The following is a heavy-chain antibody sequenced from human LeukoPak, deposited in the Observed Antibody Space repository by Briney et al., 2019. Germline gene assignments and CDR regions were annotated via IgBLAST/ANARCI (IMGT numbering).Heavy chain of an antibody. V-gene: IGHV1-2*02. CDR1: GYTFTGYY. CDR3: ARDDYYYGSGSYNY. CDR2: INPNSGGT. J-gene: IGHJ4*02. Sequence: ASVKVSCKASGYTFTGYYMHWVQQAPGEGLEWMGWINPNSGGTNYAQKFQGRVTMTRDTSISTAYMELSRLRSDDTAVYYCARDDYYYGSGSYNYWGQGTLVTVSS. D-gene: IGHD3-10*01.